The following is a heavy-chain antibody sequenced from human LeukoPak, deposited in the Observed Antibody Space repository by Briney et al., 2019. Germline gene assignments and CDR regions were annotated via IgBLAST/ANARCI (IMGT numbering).Heavy chain of an antibody. V-gene: IGHV4-61*02. Sequence: SQTLSLTCTVSGGSIGSGSYYWSWIPQPAGKGLVWIGRIYTSGRTNYNPSLKSRVTISVDTSKNQFSLKLSSVTSADTAVYYCARGSYGGSYYYWGQGTLVTVSS. CDR3: ARGSYGGSYYY. D-gene: IGHD1-26*01. CDR1: GGSIGSGSYY. CDR2: IYTSGRT. J-gene: IGHJ4*02.